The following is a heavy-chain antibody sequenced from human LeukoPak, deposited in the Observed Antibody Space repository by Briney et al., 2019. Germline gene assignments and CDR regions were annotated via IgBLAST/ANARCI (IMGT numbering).Heavy chain of an antibody. CDR3: ASYDSSGWY. V-gene: IGHV4-39*01. J-gene: IGHJ4*02. D-gene: IGHD6-19*01. CDR1: GGSISSSSYY. Sequence: SETLSLTCTVSGGSISSSSYYWGWIRQPPGKGLEWIGSIYYSGSTYYNPSLKSRVTISVDTSKNQFSLKLSSVTAADTAVYYCASYDSSGWYWGQGTLVTVSS. CDR2: IYYSGST.